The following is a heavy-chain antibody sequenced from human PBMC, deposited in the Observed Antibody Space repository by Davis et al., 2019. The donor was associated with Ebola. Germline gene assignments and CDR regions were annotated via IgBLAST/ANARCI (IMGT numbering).Heavy chain of an antibody. Sequence: SETLSLTCTVSGGSINSNYWSWIRQPPGKGLEWIGYIYYTGSTNYNPSLKSRVSISVDTSKNQFSLKLSSVTAADTAVYYCARLNGMNWFDPWGQGTLVTVSS. CDR2: IYYTGST. V-gene: IGHV4-59*08. CDR1: GGSINSNY. CDR3: ARLNGMNWFDP. D-gene: IGHD2-8*01. J-gene: IGHJ5*02.